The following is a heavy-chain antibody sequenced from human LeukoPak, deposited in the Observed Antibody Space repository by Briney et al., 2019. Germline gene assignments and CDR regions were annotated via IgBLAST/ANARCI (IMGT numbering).Heavy chain of an antibody. V-gene: IGHV4-59*05. J-gene: IGHJ4*02. CDR3: ARLRGRWLQPFDY. Sequence: PSETLSLTCTVSDGSVSSYYWSWIRQPPGKGLEWIGSIYYSGSTYYNPSLKSRVTISVDTSKNQFSLKLSSVTAADTAVYYCARLRGRWLQPFDYWGQGTLVTVSS. D-gene: IGHD5-24*01. CDR2: IYYSGST. CDR1: DGSVSSYY.